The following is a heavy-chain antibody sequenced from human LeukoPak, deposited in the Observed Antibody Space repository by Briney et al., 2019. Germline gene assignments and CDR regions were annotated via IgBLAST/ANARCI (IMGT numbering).Heavy chain of an antibody. V-gene: IGHV3-11*01. CDR1: GFTFSDYY. Sequence: GGSLRLSCAASGFTFSDYYMSWIRQAPGKGLECVSYISSSGNTTYHADSVKGRFTISGDNAKNSLYLQMSSLRAEDTAVYYCARAGGDDSSSYYSDYWGQGTLVTVSS. CDR3: ARAGGDDSSSYYSDY. CDR2: ISSSGNTT. D-gene: IGHD3-22*01. J-gene: IGHJ4*02.